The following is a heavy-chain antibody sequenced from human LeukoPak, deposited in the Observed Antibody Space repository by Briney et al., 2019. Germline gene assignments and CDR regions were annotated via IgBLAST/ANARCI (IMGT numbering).Heavy chain of an antibody. J-gene: IGHJ5*02. Sequence: GGSLRLSCAASGFTFSSYGMHWVRQAPGKGLEWVAVISYDGSNKYYADSVKGRFTISRDNSKNTLYLQMNSLRAEDTAVYYCAKGSRYYYDSKPFDPWGQGTLVTVSS. CDR3: AKGSRYYYDSKPFDP. CDR2: ISYDGSNK. D-gene: IGHD3-22*01. V-gene: IGHV3-30*18. CDR1: GFTFSSYG.